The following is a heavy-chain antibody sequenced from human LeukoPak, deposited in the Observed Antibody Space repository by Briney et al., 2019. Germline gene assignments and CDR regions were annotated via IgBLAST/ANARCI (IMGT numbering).Heavy chain of an antibody. CDR1: GLTFSSYG. J-gene: IGHJ4*02. D-gene: IGHD3-10*01. CDR2: IRYDGSNK. CDR3: AKGERFGLYYGSGSPPYDY. V-gene: IGHV3-30*02. Sequence: GGSLRLSCAASGLTFSSYGMHWVRQAPGKGLEWVAFIRYDGSNKYYADSVKGRFTISRDNSKNTLYLQMNSLRAEDTAVYYCAKGERFGLYYGSGSPPYDYWGQGTLVTVSS.